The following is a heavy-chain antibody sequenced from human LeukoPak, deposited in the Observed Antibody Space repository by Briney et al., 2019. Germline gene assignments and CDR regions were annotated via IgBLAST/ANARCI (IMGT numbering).Heavy chain of an antibody. CDR3: AKGGGSGSYYIFDF. CDR1: GFTFGTYA. J-gene: IGHJ4*02. D-gene: IGHD3-10*01. CDR2: ISGSGGGT. V-gene: IGHV3-23*01. Sequence: GGSLRLSCVPSGFTFGTYAMNWVRQAPAKGLEWVSGISGSGGGTYYGDSVKGRFTISRDNSKNTVYLQMDNLRADDTAVYYCAKGGGSGSYYIFDFWGQGTLVTVSS.